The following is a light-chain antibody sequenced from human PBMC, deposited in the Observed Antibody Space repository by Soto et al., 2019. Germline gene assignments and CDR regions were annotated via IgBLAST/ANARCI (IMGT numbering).Light chain of an antibody. CDR3: QQYGNSPWT. J-gene: IGKJ1*01. CDR1: QSVGSSY. CDR2: GAS. V-gene: IGKV3-20*01. Sequence: EIVLTQSPGTLSLSPGERATLYCRASQSVGSSYLAWYLQKPGQAPRLLIYGASDRATGIPDRFSGSGSGTDFTLIISRLEPEDFAVYYCQQYGNSPWTFGQGTKVDI.